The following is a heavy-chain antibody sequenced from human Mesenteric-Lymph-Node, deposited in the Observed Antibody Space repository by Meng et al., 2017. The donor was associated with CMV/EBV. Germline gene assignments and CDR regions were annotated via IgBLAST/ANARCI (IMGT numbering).Heavy chain of an antibody. D-gene: IGHD2-21*01. CDR3: AGSILWWLAFHDY. Sequence: SETLSLTCTVSGGSISSSSYYWGWIRQPPGKGLEWIGSIYYSGSTYYNPSLKSRVTISVDTSKHQFSLKLSSVTAADTAVYYCAGSILWWLAFHDYWGQGTLVTVSS. CDR2: IYYSGST. J-gene: IGHJ4*02. V-gene: IGHV4-39*07. CDR1: GGSISSSSYY.